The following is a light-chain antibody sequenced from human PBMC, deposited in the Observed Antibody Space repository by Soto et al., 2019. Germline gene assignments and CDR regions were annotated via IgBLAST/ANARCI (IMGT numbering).Light chain of an antibody. J-gene: IGLJ1*01. CDR1: SSDVGSYNY. V-gene: IGLV2-14*01. CDR2: EVS. CDR3: SSYTRSSTL. Sequence: QSALTQPASVSGSPGQSITISCTGTSSDVGSYNYVSWYQQHPGKAPQLMIYEVSDRPSGISSRFSGSKSGNTASLTISGLQTEDEADYYCSSYTRSSTLFGTGTKLTVL.